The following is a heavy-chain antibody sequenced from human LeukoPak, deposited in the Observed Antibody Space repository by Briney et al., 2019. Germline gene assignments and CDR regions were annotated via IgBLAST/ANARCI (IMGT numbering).Heavy chain of an antibody. CDR2: IYRSGSA. Sequence: SGTLSLTCTVSGDSIRSGDYYWTWIRQHPGKGLEWIGYIYRSGSAYYNPSLKSRLTMSVDTSKNQFSLRLNSVTDADTAVYYCARGGTTVTDYYFDYWGQGTLVTVSS. CDR1: GDSIRSGDYY. J-gene: IGHJ4*02. V-gene: IGHV4-31*03. CDR3: ARGGTTVTDYYFDY. D-gene: IGHD4-17*01.